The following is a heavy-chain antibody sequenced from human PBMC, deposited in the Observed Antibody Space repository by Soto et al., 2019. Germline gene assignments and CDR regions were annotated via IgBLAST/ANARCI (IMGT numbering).Heavy chain of an antibody. CDR1: GFTFSSYA. D-gene: IGHD6-13*01. Sequence: GGSLRLSCAASGFTFSSYAMHWVRQAPGKGLEWVAVISYDGSNKYYADSVKGRFTISRDNSKNTLYLQMNSLRAEDTAVYYCARAAIGAAGTRDPFDFWGQGTMVTGSS. J-gene: IGHJ3*01. CDR3: ARAAIGAAGTRDPFDF. V-gene: IGHV3-30-3*01. CDR2: ISYDGSNK.